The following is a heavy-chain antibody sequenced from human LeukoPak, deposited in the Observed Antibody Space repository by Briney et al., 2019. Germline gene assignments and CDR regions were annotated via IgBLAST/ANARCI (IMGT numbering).Heavy chain of an antibody. CDR1: GFTFSSYS. V-gene: IGHV3-21*01. Sequence: PGGSLRLSCAASGFTFSSYSMNWVRQAPGKGLEWVSSISSTSNYIYYADSVKGRFTISRDDAKKSLYLQMNSLRTEDTAVYYCARNSFAGSYHFDYWGQGTLVTVSS. D-gene: IGHD1-26*01. CDR3: ARNSFAGSYHFDY. CDR2: ISSTSNYI. J-gene: IGHJ4*02.